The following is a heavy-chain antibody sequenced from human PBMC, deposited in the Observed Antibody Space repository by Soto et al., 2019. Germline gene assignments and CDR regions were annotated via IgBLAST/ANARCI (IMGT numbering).Heavy chain of an antibody. J-gene: IGHJ4*02. CDR3: ARGTTITMVRGVIPPFNY. CDR1: GGSIISCGYY. V-gene: IGHV4-31*03. Sequence: SETLSLTCTVSGGSIISCGYYWSLIRQHPGKGLEWIGYIYYSGSTYYNPSLKSRVTISVDTSKNQFSLKLSSVTAADTAVYYCARGTTITMVRGVIPPFNYWGQGTLVTVSS. D-gene: IGHD3-10*01. CDR2: IYYSGST.